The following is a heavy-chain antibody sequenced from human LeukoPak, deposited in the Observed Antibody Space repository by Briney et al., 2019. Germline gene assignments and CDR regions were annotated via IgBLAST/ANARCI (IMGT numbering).Heavy chain of an antibody. V-gene: IGHV3-48*03. Sequence: GGSLRLSCTASGFTFSSYEMNRVRQAPGKGLEWISYISSSGSATYYADSVKGRFTISRDNAQNSLYLQMNNLRAEDTAVYYCAAGSTWHWGQGTLVTVSS. CDR2: ISSSGSAT. D-gene: IGHD6-13*01. J-gene: IGHJ4*02. CDR1: GFTFSSYE. CDR3: AAGSTWH.